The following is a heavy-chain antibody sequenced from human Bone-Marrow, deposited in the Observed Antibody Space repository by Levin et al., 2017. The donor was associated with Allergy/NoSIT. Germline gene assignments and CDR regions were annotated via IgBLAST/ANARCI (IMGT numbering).Heavy chain of an antibody. CDR1: GGTFSNYS. Sequence: SVKVSCKASGGTFSNYSLTWVRQAPGQGLEWMGRIIPIIDITNKAPDLQDRVTITADKSTGTAYMELSSLRSEDTAIYYCATEKLMGCLDPWGQGTLVTVSS. D-gene: IGHD2-15*01. CDR3: ATEKLMGCLDP. J-gene: IGHJ5*02. CDR2: IIPIIDIT. V-gene: IGHV1-69*04.